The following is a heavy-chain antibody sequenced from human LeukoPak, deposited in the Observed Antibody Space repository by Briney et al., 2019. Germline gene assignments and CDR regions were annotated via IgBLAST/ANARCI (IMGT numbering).Heavy chain of an antibody. CDR2: IRTKTNGGTA. V-gene: IGHV3-15*01. D-gene: IGHD3-9*01. CDR1: GFTFSNAW. CDR3: TLSQDWYLDY. J-gene: IGHJ4*02. Sequence: GGSLRLSCAASGFTFSNAWMSWVRRAPGKGLEWVGRIRTKTNGGTADYTPPVKGRFTISRDDSKNTLYLQMNSLKTEDTAVYYCTLSQDWYLDYWGQGTLVTVSS.